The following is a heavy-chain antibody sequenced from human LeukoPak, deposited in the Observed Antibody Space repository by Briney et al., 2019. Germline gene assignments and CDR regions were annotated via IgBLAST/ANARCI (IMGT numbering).Heavy chain of an antibody. CDR2: ISSSSSTT. V-gene: IGHV3-48*04. Sequence: GGSLRLSCAASGFTFSSYSMNWVRQAPGKGLEWVSYISSSSSTTYYADSVKGRFTISRDNAKNSLYLQMNSLRAEDTAVHYCARGGRFGVAYNAFDIWGQGTMVTVSS. CDR3: ARGGRFGVAYNAFDI. CDR1: GFTFSSYS. D-gene: IGHD3-3*01. J-gene: IGHJ3*02.